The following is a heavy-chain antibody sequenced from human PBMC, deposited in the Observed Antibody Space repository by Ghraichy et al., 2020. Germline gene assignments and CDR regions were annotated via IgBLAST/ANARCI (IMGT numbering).Heavy chain of an antibody. J-gene: IGHJ4*02. V-gene: IGHV3-30*18. CDR1: GFSFSNYD. CDR2: ISYDGKNK. Sequence: GGSLRLSCAASGFSFSNYDMHWVRQAPGQGLEWVAVISYDGKNKDYRDSLKGRFTISRDSSKNAVYLQMNSLRADDTAVYYCAKDFGKRATSHHYYFHSWGQGTLVTVSS. D-gene: IGHD3-10*01. CDR3: AKDFGKRATSHHYYFHS.